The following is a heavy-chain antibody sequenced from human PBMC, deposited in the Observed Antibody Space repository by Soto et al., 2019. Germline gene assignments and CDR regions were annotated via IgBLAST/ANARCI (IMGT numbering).Heavy chain of an antibody. CDR1: GFTFSSYA. CDR2: TSGSGDNT. D-gene: IGHD3-16*01. V-gene: IGHV3-23*01. J-gene: IGHJ5*02. CDR3: AKTAGYDYVWGSSGLDP. Sequence: GGSLRLSCAASGFTFSSYAIFWVRQAPGKGLEWVSFTSGSGDNTYYADSVKGRFTISRDNSKDTLYLQMDSLRDEDTAVYYCAKTAGYDYVWGSSGLDPWGQGTLVTVSS.